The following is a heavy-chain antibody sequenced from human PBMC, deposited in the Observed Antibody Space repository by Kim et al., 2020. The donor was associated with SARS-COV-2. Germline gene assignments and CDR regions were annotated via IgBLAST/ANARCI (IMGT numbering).Heavy chain of an antibody. CDR3: ARSWPDCGDTADV. CDR1: GFSFGNYW. V-gene: IGHV3-7*01. D-gene: IGHD2-21*02. CDR2: INEGGTES. Sequence: GGSLRLSCAGTGFSFGNYWMTWVRQAPGKGLEWVANINEGGTESFYVDSVRGRFTISRDNAESSVYLQMKYLGVDDTAVYYCARSWPDCGDTADVWGQGTRVTVSS. J-gene: IGHJ6*02.